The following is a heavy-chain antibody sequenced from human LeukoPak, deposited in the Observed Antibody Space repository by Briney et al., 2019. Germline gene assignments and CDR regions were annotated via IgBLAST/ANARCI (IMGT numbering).Heavy chain of an antibody. J-gene: IGHJ4*02. CDR1: GASVSGSNYY. CDR3: AKSGGYGLIDY. CDR2: IYSSGST. V-gene: IGHV4-39*01. Sequence: SETLSLTCAVSGASVSGSNYYWGWIRQPPGKGLEWIGNIYSSGSTYYNASLQSRVTISIDTSRNQFSLRLNSVTAADTAMYYCAKSGGYGLIDYWGQGTRVTVSS. D-gene: IGHD1-26*01.